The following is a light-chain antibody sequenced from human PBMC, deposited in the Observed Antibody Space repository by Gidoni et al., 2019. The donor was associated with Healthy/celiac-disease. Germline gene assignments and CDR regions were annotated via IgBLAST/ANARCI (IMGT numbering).Light chain of an antibody. V-gene: IGKV1-33*01. Sequence: DIKMTQSPASLSASVGDRVTITCHASQDISNYLNWYQQKPGKAPKLLIYDASNLETGVPSRFSGSGSGTDFTFTISSLQPADIATYYCQQYDNLPSITFGQGTRLEIK. CDR2: DAS. CDR1: QDISNY. CDR3: QQYDNLPSIT. J-gene: IGKJ5*01.